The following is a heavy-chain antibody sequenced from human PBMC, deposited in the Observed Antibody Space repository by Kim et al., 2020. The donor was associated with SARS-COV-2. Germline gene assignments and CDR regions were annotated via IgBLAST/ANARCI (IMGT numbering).Heavy chain of an antibody. CDR2: IYWNDDK. CDR3: AHRGGTGTKFDD. Sequence: SGPTLVNPTQTLTLTCSFSGFSLSTSGLGVGWIRQPPGKALEWLALIYWNDDKRYSPSLKTRLTVTMATSRNQVVLTMTNMDPVDSGTYYCAHRGGTGTKFDDWGQGTLVTVSS. J-gene: IGHJ4*02. D-gene: IGHD1-1*01. V-gene: IGHV2-5*01. CDR1: GFSLSTSGLG.